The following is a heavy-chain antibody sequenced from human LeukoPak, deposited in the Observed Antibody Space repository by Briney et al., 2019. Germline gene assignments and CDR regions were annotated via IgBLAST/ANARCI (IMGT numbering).Heavy chain of an antibody. CDR2: IYSGGNI. CDR1: GFTFSSYA. CDR3: AREGYSSSWGY. V-gene: IGHV3-53*01. J-gene: IGHJ4*02. Sequence: GGSLRLSCATSGFTFSSYAFHWVRQAPGKGLEWVSVIYSGGNIYHANSVKGRFTISRDNSKNTLYLQMNSLRAEDTAIYYCAREGYSSSWGYWGQGTLVTVSS. D-gene: IGHD6-13*01.